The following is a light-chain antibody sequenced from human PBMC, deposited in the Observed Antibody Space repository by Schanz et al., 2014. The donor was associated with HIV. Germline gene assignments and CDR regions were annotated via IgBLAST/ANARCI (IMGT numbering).Light chain of an antibody. Sequence: QSALTQPASVSGSPGQSITISCTGTDLDVGKYSYVAWYQQHPGKAPKVVLYDVSKRPSGISNRFSGFKSGNTASLTISGLQTEDEADYYCSSYAGSTTFYVFATGTKVTVL. CDR2: DVS. V-gene: IGLV2-14*03. CDR1: DLDVGKYSY. CDR3: SSYAGSTTFYV. J-gene: IGLJ1*01.